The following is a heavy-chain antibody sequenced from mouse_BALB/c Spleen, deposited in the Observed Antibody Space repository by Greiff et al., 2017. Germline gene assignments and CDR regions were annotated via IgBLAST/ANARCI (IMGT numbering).Heavy chain of an antibody. CDR2: ISSGGSYT. V-gene: IGHV5-6*02. CDR3: ARLRRYDVYYFDY. Sequence: DVMLVESGGDLVKPGGSLKLSCAASGFTFSSYGMSWVRQTPDKRLEWVATISSGGSYTYYPDSVKGRFTISRDNAKNTLYLQMSSLKSEDTAMYYCARLRRYDVYYFDYWGQGTTLTVSS. CDR1: GFTFSSYG. J-gene: IGHJ2*01. D-gene: IGHD2-14*01.